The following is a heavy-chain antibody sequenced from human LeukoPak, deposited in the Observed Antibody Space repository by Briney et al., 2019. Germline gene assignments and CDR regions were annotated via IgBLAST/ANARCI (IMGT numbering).Heavy chain of an antibody. Sequence: ETPSDSRVFPGGSTSSTTRSWIWQPPGKGLEWIGYIYYSGSTNYNPSLKSRVTISVDTSKNQFSLNLISVTAADTAVYYCAGCSIARYKLWRDIDDWGKGATVT. CDR3: AGCSIARYKLWRDIDD. J-gene: IGHJ6*04. D-gene: IGHD3-10*01. CDR2: IYYSGST. V-gene: IGHV4-59*01. CDR1: GGSTSSTT.